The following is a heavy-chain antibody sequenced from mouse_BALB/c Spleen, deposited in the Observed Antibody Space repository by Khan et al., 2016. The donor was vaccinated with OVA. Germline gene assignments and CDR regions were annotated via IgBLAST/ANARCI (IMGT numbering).Heavy chain of an antibody. CDR2: IRSKSDDYVI. CDR1: GFTFSNYW. V-gene: IGHV6-6*02. J-gene: IGHJ2*01. D-gene: IGHD2-2*01. CDR3: WLVR. Sequence: VTPEASGGGSVQPGGSMKLSCDASGFTFSNYWMNWVRRSPEKGLEWVAEIRSKSDDYVIHYAESVKGRSIISRGDSKSSVYLQRNNVRAGDTGIYYCWLVRWGQGTTLTVSS.